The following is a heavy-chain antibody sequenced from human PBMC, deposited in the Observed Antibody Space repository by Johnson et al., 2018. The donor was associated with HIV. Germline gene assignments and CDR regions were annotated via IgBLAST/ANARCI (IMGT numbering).Heavy chain of an antibody. CDR2: ISNDGSNK. CDR3: VKEGTTVTTFLVYHI. Sequence: QVQLVESGGGLVQPGRSLRLSCAASGFTFSSYTMHWVRQAPGKGLEWVTSISNDGSNKFYAESVKGRFTISRDNSRNTLDLQMNNLRPADTAVYYCVKEGTTVTTFLVYHIWGQGTRVTVSS. D-gene: IGHD4-11*01. V-gene: IGHV3-30*18. CDR1: GFTFSSYT. J-gene: IGHJ3*02.